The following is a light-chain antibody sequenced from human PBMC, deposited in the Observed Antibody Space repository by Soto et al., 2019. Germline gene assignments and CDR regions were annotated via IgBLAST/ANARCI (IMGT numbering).Light chain of an antibody. CDR1: QSISNW. J-gene: IGKJ1*01. CDR2: DVS. V-gene: IGKV1-5*01. CDR3: QQYNSYPWT. Sequence: DIQMTQYPSTLSASIGDRFTITCRASQSISNWLAWYQQKPGKAPKLLIYDVSSLESGVPSRFSGSGSGTEFTLAISSLQPDDFATYYCQQYNSYPWTVGQGTQVEIK.